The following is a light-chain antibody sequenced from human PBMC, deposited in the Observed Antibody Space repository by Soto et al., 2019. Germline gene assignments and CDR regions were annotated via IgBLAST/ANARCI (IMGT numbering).Light chain of an antibody. CDR3: SSYTSSSTRV. J-gene: IGLJ1*01. Sequence: QSALTQPASVSGSPGQSITRSCTGTSSDVSDYNYVSWYQQHPGKAPKLMIYDVSNRPSGVSNRFSGSKSGNTASLTISGLQAEDEADYYCSSYTSSSTRVFGTATKLTVL. CDR2: DVS. CDR1: SSDVSDYNY. V-gene: IGLV2-14*01.